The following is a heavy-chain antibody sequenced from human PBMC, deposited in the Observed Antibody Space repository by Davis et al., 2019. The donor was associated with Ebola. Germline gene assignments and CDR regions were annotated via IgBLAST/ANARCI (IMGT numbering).Heavy chain of an antibody. J-gene: IGHJ4*02. CDR2: MNPNSGNT. D-gene: IGHD2-2*02. CDR1: GYTFTGYD. CDR3: ARDGSVAAIELDY. Sequence: AASVKVSCKASGYTFTGYDINWVRQATGQGLEWMGWMNPNSGNTNYAQRFQDRVTMTTDTATNTASMEVRGLRSDDTAVYYCARDGSVAAIELDYWGQGTLVTVSS. V-gene: IGHV1-8*01.